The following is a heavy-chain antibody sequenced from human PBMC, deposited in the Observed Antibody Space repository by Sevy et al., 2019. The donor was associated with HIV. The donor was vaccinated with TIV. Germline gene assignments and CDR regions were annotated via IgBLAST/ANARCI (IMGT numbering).Heavy chain of an antibody. CDR1: GFTFSSYS. CDR3: TRHVDVTSSWYQTYSFYYMDV. V-gene: IGHV3-21*01. J-gene: IGHJ6*03. D-gene: IGHD6-13*01. CDR2: ISGSSSYI. Sequence: VGSLRLSCAASGFTFSSYSLSWVRQAPGKGLEWVSSISGSSSYIYHTDSVKGRFTISRDNAKNSLDLQMNSLRAEDTAVYYCTRHVDVTSSWYQTYSFYYMDVWGKGTTVTVSS.